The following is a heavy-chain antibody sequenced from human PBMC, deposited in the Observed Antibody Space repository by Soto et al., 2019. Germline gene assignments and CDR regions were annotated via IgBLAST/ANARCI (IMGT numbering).Heavy chain of an antibody. Sequence: PGGSLRLSCAASGFPFISYSMSWVRHAPGKGLEWVSYISNSGTIIHDADSVKGRFTISRDNAKNSLSLQMNSLRDEDTAVYYCVRVFASNTFDVWGQGTVVTVSS. J-gene: IGHJ3*01. CDR3: VRVFASNTFDV. D-gene: IGHD3-3*01. CDR1: GFPFISYS. V-gene: IGHV3-48*02. CDR2: ISNSGTII.